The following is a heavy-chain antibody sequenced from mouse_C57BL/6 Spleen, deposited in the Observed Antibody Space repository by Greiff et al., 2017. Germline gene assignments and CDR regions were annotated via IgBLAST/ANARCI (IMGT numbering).Heavy chain of an antibody. CDR3: ARKRLGFDY. CDR1: GYSFTGYY. J-gene: IGHJ2*01. V-gene: IGHV1-42*01. CDR2: INPSTGGT. Sequence: EVKLMESGPELVKPGASVKISCKASGYSFTGYYMNWVKQSPEKSLEWIGEINPSTGGTTYNQKFKAKATLTVDKSSSTAYMQLKSLTSEDSAVYYCARKRLGFDYWGQGTTLTVSS. D-gene: IGHD4-1*01.